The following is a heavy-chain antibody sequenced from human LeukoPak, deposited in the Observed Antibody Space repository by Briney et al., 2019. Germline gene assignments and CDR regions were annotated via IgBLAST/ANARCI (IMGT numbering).Heavy chain of an antibody. CDR2: IIPIFGTA. D-gene: IGHD5-12*01. CDR3: ARVDEWLRLDSGVFDFDY. J-gene: IGHJ4*02. CDR1: GGTFSSYA. Sequence: SVKVSCKASGGTFSSYAISWVRQAPGQGLEWMGGIIPIFGTANYAQKFQGRVTITADESTSTAYMELSRLRSDDTAVYYCARVDEWLRLDSGVFDFDYWGQGTLVTVSS. V-gene: IGHV1-69*13.